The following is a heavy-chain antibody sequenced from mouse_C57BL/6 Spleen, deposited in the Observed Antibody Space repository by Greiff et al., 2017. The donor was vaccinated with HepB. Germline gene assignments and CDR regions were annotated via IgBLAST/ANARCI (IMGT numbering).Heavy chain of an antibody. J-gene: IGHJ3*01. V-gene: IGHV1-15*01. CDR1: GYTFTDYE. Sequence: VQLQQSGAELVRPGASVTLSCKASGYTFTDYEMHWVKQTPVHGLEWIGAIDPETGGTAYNQKFKGKAILTADKSSSTAYMELRSLTSEDSAVYYCTRFNVGLRQFAYWGQGTLVTVSA. CDR2: IDPETGGT. CDR3: TRFNVGLRQFAY. D-gene: IGHD2-4*01.